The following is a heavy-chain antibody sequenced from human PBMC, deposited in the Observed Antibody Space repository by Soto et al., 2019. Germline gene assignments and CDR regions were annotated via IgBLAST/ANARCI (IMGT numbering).Heavy chain of an antibody. Sequence: PSETLSLTCAVYGGSFSGYYWTWIRQPPGTGLEWIGEINHSGSTNYNPSLKSRVTISVDTSKNQFSLKLTSVTAADTAVYYCARAKITGLFDYWGQGPLVTVSS. CDR2: INHSGST. D-gene: IGHD2-8*02. J-gene: IGHJ4*02. CDR1: GGSFSGYY. CDR3: ARAKITGLFDY. V-gene: IGHV4-34*01.